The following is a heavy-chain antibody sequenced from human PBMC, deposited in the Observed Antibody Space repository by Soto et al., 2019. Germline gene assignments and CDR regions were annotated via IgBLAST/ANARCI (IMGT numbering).Heavy chain of an antibody. CDR3: ARAPLDYYDSSGYPIDY. CDR1: GYTFTSYA. J-gene: IGHJ4*02. V-gene: IGHV1-3*01. D-gene: IGHD3-22*01. CDR2: INAGNGNT. Sequence: ASVKVSCKASGYTFTSYAMHWVRQAPGQRLEWMGWINAGNGNTKYSQKFQGRVTITRDTSASTACMELSSLRSEDTAVYYCARAPLDYYDSSGYPIDYWGQGTLVTVSS.